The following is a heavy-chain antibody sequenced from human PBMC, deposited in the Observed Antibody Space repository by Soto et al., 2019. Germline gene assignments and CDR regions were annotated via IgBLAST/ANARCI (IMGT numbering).Heavy chain of an antibody. D-gene: IGHD6-13*01. CDR2: ISSSSDYI. V-gene: IGHV3-21*01. J-gene: IGHJ6*02. CDR1: GFSFSSYS. Sequence: EVQLVESGGGLVKPGGSLRLSCAASGFSFSSYSMNWVRQAPGKGLECVSSISSSSDYIYYADSVKGRFTISRDNAKNSLYLQMNSLRVEDTAVYYCARDRNSWSYYYYGMDVWGQGTTVTVSS. CDR3: ARDRNSWSYYYYGMDV.